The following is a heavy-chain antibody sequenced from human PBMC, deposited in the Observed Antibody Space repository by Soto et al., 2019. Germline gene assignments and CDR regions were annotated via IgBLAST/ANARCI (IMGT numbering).Heavy chain of an antibody. J-gene: IGHJ4*02. V-gene: IGHV4-30-4*01. CDR1: GGSISGGDYY. D-gene: IGHD6-13*01. CDR2: IYYSGST. Sequence: PSETLSLTSPVAGGSISGGDYYWSWIRQPPGKGLEWIGYIYYSGSTYYNPSLKSRVTISVDTSKNQFSLKLSSVTAADTAVYYCARDVIAAAGRFDYWGQGTLVTVSS. CDR3: ARDVIAAAGRFDY.